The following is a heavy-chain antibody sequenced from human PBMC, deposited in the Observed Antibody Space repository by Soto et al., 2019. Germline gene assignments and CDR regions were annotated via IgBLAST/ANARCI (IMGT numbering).Heavy chain of an antibody. CDR2: INHSGST. J-gene: IGHJ6*02. D-gene: IGHD2-15*01. Sequence: SETLSLTCTVSGVSISSYYWSWIRQPPGKGLEWIGYINHSGSTNYNPSLKSRVTISVDTSKNQFSLKLSSVTAADTAVYYCARSQGGSSSLDIYYYYYYGMDVWGQGTTVTVSS. V-gene: IGHV4-59*12. CDR1: GVSISSYY. CDR3: ARSQGGSSSLDIYYYYYYGMDV.